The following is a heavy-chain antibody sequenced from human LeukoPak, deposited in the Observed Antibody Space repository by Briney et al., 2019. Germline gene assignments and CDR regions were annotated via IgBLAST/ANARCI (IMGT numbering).Heavy chain of an antibody. D-gene: IGHD6-13*01. CDR1: GFSFTNYW. CDR3: VRHGLGSSWFGFDY. J-gene: IGHJ4*02. V-gene: IGHV5-51*01. CDR2: ICPADSDT. Sequence: GESLKISCKGSGFSFTNYWIGWVRQMPGKGLQWMGIICPADSDTRYSPSFQGQVTISADKSITTAYLQWSSLKASDTAMYYCVRHGLGSSWFGFDYWGQGTLVTVSS.